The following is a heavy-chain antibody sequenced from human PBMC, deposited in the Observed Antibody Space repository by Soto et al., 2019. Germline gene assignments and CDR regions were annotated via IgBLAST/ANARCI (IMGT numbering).Heavy chain of an antibody. CDR2: IYYSGST. V-gene: IGHV4-30-4*01. Sequence: PSETLSLTCTVSGGSISSGDYYWSWIRQPPGKGLEWIGYIYYSGSTYYNPSLKSRVTISVDTSKNQFSLKLSSVTAADTAVYYCARDFYSYKSYAWFDPWGQGTLVTVSS. D-gene: IGHD5-18*01. J-gene: IGHJ5*02. CDR3: ARDFYSYKSYAWFDP. CDR1: GGSISSGDYY.